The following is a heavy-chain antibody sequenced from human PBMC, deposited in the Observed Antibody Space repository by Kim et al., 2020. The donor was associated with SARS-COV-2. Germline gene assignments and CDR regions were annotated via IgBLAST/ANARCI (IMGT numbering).Heavy chain of an antibody. V-gene: IGHV4-4*09. Sequence: NYNPSLKRRVTISVDTSKNQFSLRLSSVTAADTAVYYCARWFDYYYGMDVWGQGTTVTVSS. J-gene: IGHJ6*02. D-gene: IGHD3-10*01. CDR3: ARWFDYYYGMDV.